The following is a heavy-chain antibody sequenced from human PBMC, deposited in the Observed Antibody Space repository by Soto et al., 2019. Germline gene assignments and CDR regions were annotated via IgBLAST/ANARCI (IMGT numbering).Heavy chain of an antibody. CDR1: GFSLGSYS. CDR2: ISGSGSPV. V-gene: IGHV3-48*04. J-gene: IGHJ4*02. Sequence: GGSLRLSCAASGFSLGSYSMTWVRQAPGKGLEWVSYISGSGSPVFYADSVKGRFTVSKDNARNSLYLQMNSLRAEDTAVYYCARARDTGMVFDYWGPGTLVTVSS. CDR3: ARARDTGMVFDY. D-gene: IGHD5-18*01.